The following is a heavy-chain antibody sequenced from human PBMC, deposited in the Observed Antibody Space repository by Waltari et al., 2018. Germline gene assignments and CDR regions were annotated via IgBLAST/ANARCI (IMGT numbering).Heavy chain of an antibody. CDR2: VDHSGSA. J-gene: IGHJ4*02. Sequence: QVQLQQWGAGLLKPSETLSLTCAVYGGPLSGYSWSWIRQPPGKGLEWIGEVDHSGSANYSPSLKSRATISVDTSKKQFSLTLTSVTAADTAVYYCARDARDWEAVANTYFDSWGQGTLVAVSS. D-gene: IGHD6-19*01. CDR1: GGPLSGYS. CDR3: ARDARDWEAVANTYFDS. V-gene: IGHV4-34*02.